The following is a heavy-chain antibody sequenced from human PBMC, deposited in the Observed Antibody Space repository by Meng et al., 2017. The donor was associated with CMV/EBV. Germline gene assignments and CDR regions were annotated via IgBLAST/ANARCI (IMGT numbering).Heavy chain of an antibody. J-gene: IGHJ4*02. Sequence: PVKVSCKASGGTFSSYAISWVRQAPGQGLEWMGGIIPILGIANYAQKFQGRVTITADKSTSTAYMELSSLRSEDTAVYYCAREFFDYYDSSGYFLYWGQGTLVTVSS. CDR1: GGTFSSYA. D-gene: IGHD3-22*01. CDR3: AREFFDYYDSSGYFLY. V-gene: IGHV1-69*10. CDR2: IIPILGIA.